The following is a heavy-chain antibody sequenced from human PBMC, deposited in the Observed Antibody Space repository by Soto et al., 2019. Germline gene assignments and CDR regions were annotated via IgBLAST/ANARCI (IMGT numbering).Heavy chain of an antibody. Sequence: GASVKFSCKASGYTFTSYYMHWVRQAPGQGLEWMGIINPSGGSTSYAQKFQGRVTMTRDTSTSTVYMELSSLRSEDTAVYYCARFGSSGWVAYWGQGTLVTVSS. J-gene: IGHJ4*02. CDR2: INPSGGST. CDR3: ARFGSSGWVAY. CDR1: GYTFTSYY. V-gene: IGHV1-46*01. D-gene: IGHD6-19*01.